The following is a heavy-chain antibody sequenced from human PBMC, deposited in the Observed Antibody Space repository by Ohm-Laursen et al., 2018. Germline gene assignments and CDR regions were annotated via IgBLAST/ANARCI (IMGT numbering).Heavy chain of an antibody. CDR1: GFTFSSYG. CDR2: IWYDGSNK. D-gene: IGHD3-10*01. J-gene: IGHJ4*02. V-gene: IGHV3-33*08. Sequence: SLRLSCSASGFTFSSYGMHWVRQAPGKGLEWVAVIWYDGSNKYYADSVKGRFTISRDNSKNTLYLQMNSLRAEGTAVYYCARNCYGSGSYYYFDYWGQGTLVTVSS. CDR3: ARNCYGSGSYYYFDY.